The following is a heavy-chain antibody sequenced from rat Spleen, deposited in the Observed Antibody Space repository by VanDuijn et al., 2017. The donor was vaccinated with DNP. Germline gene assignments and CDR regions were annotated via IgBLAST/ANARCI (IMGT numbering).Heavy chain of an antibody. D-gene: IGHD1-12*01. CDR3: ARHRTIMPYYYAMDA. CDR2: IIYDGSNT. J-gene: IGHJ4*01. CDR1: GFTFSDYA. Sequence: EVQLVESGGGLVQPGRSLKLSCAASGFTFSDYAMAWVRQSLKKGLEWVAVIIYDGSNTHYRDSVKGRFSLSRDNAKSTLYLQMDSLRSEDTATYYCARHRTIMPYYYAMDAWGQGASVTVSS. V-gene: IGHV5-17*01.